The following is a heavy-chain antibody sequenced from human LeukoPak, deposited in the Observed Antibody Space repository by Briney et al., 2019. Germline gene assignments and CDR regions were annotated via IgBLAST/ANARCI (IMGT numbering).Heavy chain of an antibody. D-gene: IGHD6-13*01. V-gene: IGHV3-23*01. CDR3: AKLRDVSRILTAGFDY. J-gene: IGHJ4*02. Sequence: PGGSLRLSCVASGFTFSSYAMSWVRQAPGKGLEWVSCISGSDGSPYSADSVKGRSTISRDNFKNTLYLQMNSLRAEDTAVYYCAKLRDVSRILTAGFDYWGQGTLVTVSS. CDR2: ISGSDGSP. CDR1: GFTFSSYA.